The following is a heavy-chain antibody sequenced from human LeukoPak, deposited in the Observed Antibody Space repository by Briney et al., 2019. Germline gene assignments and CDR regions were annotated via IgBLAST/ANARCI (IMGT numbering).Heavy chain of an antibody. CDR3: AATGDTAMVGPFDS. J-gene: IGHJ4*02. CDR2: VSHSGST. Sequence: SETLSLTCTVSGGSISSSSYSWGWIRQPPGKGLEWIGSVSHSGSTNYNPSLKSRVTISVDKSKNQFSLKLSSVAAADTAVYYCAATGDTAMVGPFDSWGQGTLVTVSS. V-gene: IGHV4-39*07. D-gene: IGHD5-18*01. CDR1: GGSISSSSYS.